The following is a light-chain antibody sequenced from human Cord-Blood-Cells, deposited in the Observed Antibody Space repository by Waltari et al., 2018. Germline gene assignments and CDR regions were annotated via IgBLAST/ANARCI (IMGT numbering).Light chain of an antibody. J-gene: IGKJ5*01. CDR2: WAS. CDR1: QSVLYSSNNKNY. V-gene: IGKV4-1*01. Sequence: DIVMTQSPDSLAVSLGERAPLNCKSRQSVLYSSNNKNYLAWYQQKPGQPPKLLIYWASTRESGVPDRFSGSGSGTDFTLTISSLQAEDVAVYYCQQYYSTPITFGQGTRLEIK. CDR3: QQYYSTPIT.